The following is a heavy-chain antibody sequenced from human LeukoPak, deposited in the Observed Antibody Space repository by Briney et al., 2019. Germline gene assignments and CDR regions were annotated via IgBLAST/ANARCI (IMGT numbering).Heavy chain of an antibody. D-gene: IGHD6-19*01. CDR3: ARGGISSGWYRPIDY. CDR1: GYSISTGYY. CDR2: IYHSGST. J-gene: IGHJ4*02. Sequence: PSETLSLTCTVSGYSISTGYYWGWIRQPPGKGLEWIGSIYHSGSTYYNPSLKSRVTISVDTSKNQFSLKLSSVTAADTAVYYCARGGISSGWYRPIDYWGQGTLVTVSS. V-gene: IGHV4-38-2*02.